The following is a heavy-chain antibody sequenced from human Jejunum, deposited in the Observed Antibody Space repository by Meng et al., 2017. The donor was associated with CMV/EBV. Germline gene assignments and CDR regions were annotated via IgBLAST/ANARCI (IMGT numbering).Heavy chain of an antibody. J-gene: IGHJ4*02. CDR1: VGTCSSYY. D-gene: IGHD3-16*01. Sequence: TGVGCVGTCSSYYWSWLRQHPGKGLERISEIKNSESANYKQSRKSRLTILVDTSKQQFSLQLSSVTAADTAVYYCARGITAYGSFNKWGQGTLVTVSS. CDR2: IKNSESA. CDR3: ARGITAYGSFNK. V-gene: IGHV4-34*01.